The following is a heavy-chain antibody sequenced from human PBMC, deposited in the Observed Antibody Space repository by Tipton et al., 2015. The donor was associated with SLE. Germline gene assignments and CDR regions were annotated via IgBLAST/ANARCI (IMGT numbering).Heavy chain of an antibody. CDR3: VGGDSYWFDP. Sequence: TLSLTCAVSGGSISSGSSYCSWIRQPAGKGLEWVGRIHNSGKTHYNPFFKSRATISVDTSKNQFSLKLRSVTAADTAVYYCVGGDSYWFDPWGQGTLVTVSS. CDR1: GGSISSGSSY. D-gene: IGHD6-25*01. CDR2: IHNSGKT. V-gene: IGHV4-61*02. J-gene: IGHJ5*02.